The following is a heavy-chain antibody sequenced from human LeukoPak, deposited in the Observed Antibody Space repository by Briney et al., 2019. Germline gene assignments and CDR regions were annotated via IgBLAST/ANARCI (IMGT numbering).Heavy chain of an antibody. V-gene: IGHV1-69*04. J-gene: IGHJ4*02. CDR1: GGTFSSYT. CDR3: ARDGDYYDSSGVYFDY. CDR2: IIPILGIA. D-gene: IGHD3-22*01. Sequence: ASVKVSCKASGGTFSSYTISWVRQDPGQGLEWLGRIIPILGIANYAQKFQGRVTITADKSTSTAYMELSSLRSEDTSVYYCARDGDYYDSSGVYFDYWGQGTLVTVSS.